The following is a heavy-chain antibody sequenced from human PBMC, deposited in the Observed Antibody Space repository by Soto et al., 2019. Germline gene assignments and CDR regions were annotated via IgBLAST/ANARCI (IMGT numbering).Heavy chain of an antibody. J-gene: IGHJ3*02. Sequence: QVQLVQSGAEVKKPGASVKVSCKASGYTFTSYGISWVRQAPGQGLEWMGWISVYNGNTKYAQRFQGRGTMTTDTTPSSAYMELRSLRSDDTAVYYCARDEGVVVTAFGAFAIWGQGTMGTGSS. CDR2: ISVYNGNT. CDR1: GYTFTSYG. CDR3: ARDEGVVVTAFGAFAI. D-gene: IGHD2-21*02. V-gene: IGHV1-18*01.